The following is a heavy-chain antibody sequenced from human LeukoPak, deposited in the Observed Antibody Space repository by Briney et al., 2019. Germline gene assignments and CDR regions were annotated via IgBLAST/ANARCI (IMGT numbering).Heavy chain of an antibody. D-gene: IGHD6-6*01. V-gene: IGHV1-8*01. CDR2: MNPNSGNT. Sequence: ASMKVSCTASGYTFTSYDINWVRQATGQGLEWMGWMNPNSGNTGYAQKFQGRVTMTRNTSISTAYMELSSLRSEDTAVYYCARDPIEYSSSSWFDPWGQGTLVTVSS. CDR3: ARDPIEYSSSSWFDP. CDR1: GYTFTSYD. J-gene: IGHJ5*02.